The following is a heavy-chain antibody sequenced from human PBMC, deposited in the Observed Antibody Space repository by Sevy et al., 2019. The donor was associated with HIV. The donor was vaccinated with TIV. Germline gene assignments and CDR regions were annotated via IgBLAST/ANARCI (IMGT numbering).Heavy chain of an antibody. V-gene: IGHV1-2*06. Sequence: ASVKVSCKASGYTITGYYMHWVRQAPGQGLEWMGRINPNSGGTNYAQTFQGRVTMTRDTSISTAYMELSRLRSDDTAVYYCARGSITMIVVVRENWFDPWGQGTLVTVSS. J-gene: IGHJ5*02. CDR2: INPNSGGT. CDR1: GYTITGYY. D-gene: IGHD3-22*01. CDR3: ARGSITMIVVVRENWFDP.